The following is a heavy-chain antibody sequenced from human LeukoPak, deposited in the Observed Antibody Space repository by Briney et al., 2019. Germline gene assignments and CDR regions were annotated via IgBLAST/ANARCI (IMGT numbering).Heavy chain of an antibody. V-gene: IGHV4-30-4*08. CDR2: IYYSGST. CDR1: GGSISSGDYY. CDR3: ARAPYDYFWGSYRYYFDY. J-gene: IGHJ4*02. Sequence: SETLSLTCTVSGGSISSGDYYWSWIRQPPGKGLEWIGYIYYSGSTYYNPSLKSRVTISVDTSKNQFSLKLSSVTAADTAVYYCARAPYDYFWGSYRYYFDYWGQGTLVTVSS. D-gene: IGHD3-16*02.